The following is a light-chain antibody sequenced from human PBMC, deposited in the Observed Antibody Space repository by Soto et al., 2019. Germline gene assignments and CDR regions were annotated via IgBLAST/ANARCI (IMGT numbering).Light chain of an antibody. V-gene: IGLV1-47*01. CDR3: AAWVDILSGPNYV. CDR1: SSNIGSNY. CDR2: RNN. J-gene: IGLJ1*01. Sequence: QSALTQPPSASGTPGQRVTISCSGSSSNIGSNYVYWYQQLPGTAPKLLIYRNNQRPSGVPDRFSGSKSGTSASLAISGLRSEDEADHYGAAWVDILSGPNYVFGTGTKVTDL.